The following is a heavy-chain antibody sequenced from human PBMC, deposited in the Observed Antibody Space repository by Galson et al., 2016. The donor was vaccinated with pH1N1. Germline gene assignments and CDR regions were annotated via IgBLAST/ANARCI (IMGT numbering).Heavy chain of an antibody. CDR1: GYMFTSYG. CDR3: ARLSGSRWLDP. J-gene: IGHJ5*02. D-gene: IGHD3-10*01. V-gene: IGHV1-18*01. Sequence: SVKVSCKASGYMFTSYGITWVRQAPGQGLEWMGLISGYNGNTNYAQKFRRRLTMTTDTSTTTAYIELRSLRSDYTAFYYCARLSGSRWLDPWGQGTLVTVSS. CDR2: ISGYNGNT.